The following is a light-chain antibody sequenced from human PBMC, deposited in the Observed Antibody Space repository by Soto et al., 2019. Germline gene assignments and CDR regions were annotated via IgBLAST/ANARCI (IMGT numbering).Light chain of an antibody. V-gene: IGKV1-39*01. Sequence: IQMTQSPSSLSASVGDRVTITCRASQSICTYLNWYQQKPGKAPKLLIYAASSLKSGVPSRFSGSGSGTDFALTITTLQPEDFATYFCQQSYSTPGFGQGTRLEIK. CDR3: QQSYSTPG. CDR2: AAS. J-gene: IGKJ5*01. CDR1: QSICTY.